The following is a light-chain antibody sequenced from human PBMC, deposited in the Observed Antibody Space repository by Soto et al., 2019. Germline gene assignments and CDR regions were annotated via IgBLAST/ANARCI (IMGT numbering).Light chain of an antibody. Sequence: QSALTQPPSASGSPGQSVTISCTGTKNDIGVYDFVSWYQHHPGKAPRLIIYEVVQRPSGVPDRFSGSKSGNTASLTISGLQSEDEGNYYCSSYTRGSTLVFGGGTQLTVL. J-gene: IGLJ3*02. CDR2: EVV. CDR1: KNDIGVYDF. CDR3: SSYTRGSTLV. V-gene: IGLV2-18*02.